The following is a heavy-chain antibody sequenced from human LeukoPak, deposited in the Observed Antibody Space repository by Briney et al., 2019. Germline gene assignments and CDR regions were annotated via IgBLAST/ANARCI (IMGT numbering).Heavy chain of an antibody. CDR2: IYYSESP. J-gene: IGHJ5*02. D-gene: IGHD3-9*01. Sequence: SETLSLTCTVSVGPIRSYYWSWIHQPPGKVLERIAYIYYSESPKYNPSLQSQVTKAQDPTHNQHALEQSSVTAPGTAVFYWARRATSGCMNAWGQGTLVTVSS. CDR3: ARRATSGCMNA. V-gene: IGHV4-59*08. CDR1: VGPIRSYY.